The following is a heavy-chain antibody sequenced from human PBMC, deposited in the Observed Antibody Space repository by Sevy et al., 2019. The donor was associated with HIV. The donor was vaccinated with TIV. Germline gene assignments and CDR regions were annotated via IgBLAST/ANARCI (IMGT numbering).Heavy chain of an antibody. J-gene: IGHJ4*02. CDR1: GFIFSNAW. CDR3: GYSEYGYYYDY. CDR2: IKSKADGGTP. Sequence: GGSLRLSCGASGFIFSNAWMSWVRQAPGKGLEWVGRIKSKADGGTPDYAAPVKGTFTISRDDSINTLYLQMNSLRTDDTAGYYCGYSEYGYYYDYWGQGTLVTVSS. V-gene: IGHV3-15*01. D-gene: IGHD1-26*01.